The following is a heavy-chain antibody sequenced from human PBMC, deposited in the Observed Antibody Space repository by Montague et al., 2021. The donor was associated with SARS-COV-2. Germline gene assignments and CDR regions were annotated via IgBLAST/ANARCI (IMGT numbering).Heavy chain of an antibody. CDR1: VFSLGTSGVG. J-gene: IGHJ4*02. CDR2: IYWDDDK. Sequence: PALEKPTQTLTLTCTFSVFSLGTSGVGVGWIRQPPGKAPEWLALIYWDDDKPYSPSLKSRLTITKDTSKNQVVLTMTNMDPVDTATYYCAHSYGDYLFDYWGQGTLVTVSS. CDR3: AHSYGDYLFDY. D-gene: IGHD4-17*01. V-gene: IGHV2-5*02.